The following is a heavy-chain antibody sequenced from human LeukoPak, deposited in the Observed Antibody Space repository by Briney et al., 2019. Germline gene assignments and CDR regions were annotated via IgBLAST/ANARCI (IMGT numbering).Heavy chain of an antibody. Sequence: RASVKVSCKASGYTFTSYGISWVRQAPGQGLEWMGWISAYNGNTNYAQKLQGRVTVTTDTSTSTAYMELRSLRSDDTAVYYCARAPDYDFWSGYGGHFDYWGQGTLVTVSS. CDR2: ISAYNGNT. J-gene: IGHJ4*02. CDR3: ARAPDYDFWSGYGGHFDY. CDR1: GYTFTSYG. D-gene: IGHD3-3*01. V-gene: IGHV1-18*01.